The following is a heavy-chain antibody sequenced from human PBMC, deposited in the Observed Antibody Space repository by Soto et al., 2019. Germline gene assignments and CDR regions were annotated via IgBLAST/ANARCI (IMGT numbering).Heavy chain of an antibody. Sequence: SVTMSVTCAVSGGYISSSDWWSWVRQTPGKGLEWIGEIYHSGSTNYNPSLKSRVTISVDKSKNQFSLKLSSVTAADTAAYYCARVYYGSGSYYNYYWGQGTLVTVSS. V-gene: IGHV4-4*02. D-gene: IGHD3-10*01. CDR2: IYHSGST. CDR3: ARVYYGSGSYYNYY. J-gene: IGHJ4*02. CDR1: GGYISSSDW.